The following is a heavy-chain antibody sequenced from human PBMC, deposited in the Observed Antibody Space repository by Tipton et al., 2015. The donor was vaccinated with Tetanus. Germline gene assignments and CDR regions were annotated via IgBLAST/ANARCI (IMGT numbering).Heavy chain of an antibody. V-gene: IGHV4-59*11. D-gene: IGHD1-26*01. Sequence: TLSLTCTVSGVSISSHYWSWIRQPPGKGLEWIGYIYYSGSTNYNPSLKSRVTISVDTSKTQFSLKLSSVTAADTAVYYCARVNSGNYLSFDYWGQRSLVTVSS. CDR1: GVSISSHY. CDR3: ARVNSGNYLSFDY. J-gene: IGHJ4*02. CDR2: IYYSGST.